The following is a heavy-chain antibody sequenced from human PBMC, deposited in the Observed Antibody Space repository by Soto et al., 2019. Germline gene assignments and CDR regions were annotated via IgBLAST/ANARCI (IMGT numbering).Heavy chain of an antibody. CDR1: GFTFSAFG. CDR3: ARVAGLGSGSRYFDT. J-gene: IGHJ4*02. V-gene: IGHV1-18*01. Sequence: QVQLVQSGAEVTKPGASVKVSCKTSGFTFSAFGVTWVRQAPGQGLEWRAWSVAGSGNTSYAPNSQGTVTVTTDTSTTTAYMELRTLTSDDTAVYYCARVAGLGSGSRYFDTWCQGTLVTVSS. CDR2: SVAGSGNT. D-gene: IGHD3-10*01.